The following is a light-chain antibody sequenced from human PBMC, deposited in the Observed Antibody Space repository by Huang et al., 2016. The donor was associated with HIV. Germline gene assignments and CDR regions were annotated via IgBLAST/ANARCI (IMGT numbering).Light chain of an antibody. CDR2: GAS. CDR1: HRVANNF. V-gene: IGKV3-20*01. Sequence: EIVLTQSPGTLSLSPGERATLSCRASHRVANNFLAWYRQRPCQAPRLRIDGASTRATGIAVRFSSRGSGTDFILTSNRLEPEDCAVYYCQQYGSSPGTFGQGTKVEIK. CDR3: QQYGSSPGT. J-gene: IGKJ1*01.